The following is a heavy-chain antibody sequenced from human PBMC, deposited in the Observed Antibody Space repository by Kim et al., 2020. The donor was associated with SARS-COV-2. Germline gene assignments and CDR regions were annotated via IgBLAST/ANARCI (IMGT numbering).Heavy chain of an antibody. CDR3: ARGYSSSWDY. V-gene: IGHV3-7*01. Sequence: GGSLRLSCAASGFTFNSYWMNWVRQAPGKGLEWVANIKKDGSDKYYVDSVKGRFTISRDNAKNSLYLQMNSLRVEDTAVYYCARGYSSSWDYWGQGTLVT. J-gene: IGHJ4*02. CDR2: IKKDGSDK. CDR1: GFTFNSYW. D-gene: IGHD6-13*01.